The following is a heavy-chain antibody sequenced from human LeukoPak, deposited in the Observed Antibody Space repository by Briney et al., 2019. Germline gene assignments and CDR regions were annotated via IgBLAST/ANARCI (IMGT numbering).Heavy chain of an antibody. CDR3: ARGLMSAVRVGYFDY. CDR1: GYTFTAYY. CDR2: INPNSGDT. D-gene: IGHD2-8*01. J-gene: IGHJ4*02. Sequence: ASVRVSCKASGYTFTAYYIHWVRQAPGQGLEWLGWINPNSGDTNFAQKFQGRVTMTRDTSITTAYMELSRLKSDDTAVYYCARGLMSAVRVGYFDYCGQGTLVTVSS. V-gene: IGHV1-2*02.